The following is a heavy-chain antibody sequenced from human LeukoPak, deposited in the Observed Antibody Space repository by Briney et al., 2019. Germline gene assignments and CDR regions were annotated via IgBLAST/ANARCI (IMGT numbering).Heavy chain of an antibody. CDR2: ISSSSSYI. J-gene: IGHJ3*02. Sequence: PGGSLRLSCAASGFTFSSYWMSWVRQAPGKGLEWVSSISSSSSYIYYADSVKGRFTISRDNAKNSLYLQMNSLRAEDTAVYYCARDLDDSGSYYGAFDIWGQGTMVTVSS. CDR3: ARDLDDSGSYYGAFDI. V-gene: IGHV3-21*01. D-gene: IGHD1-26*01. CDR1: GFTFSSYW.